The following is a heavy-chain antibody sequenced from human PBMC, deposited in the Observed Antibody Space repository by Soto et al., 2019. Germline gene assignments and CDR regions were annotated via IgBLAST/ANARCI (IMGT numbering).Heavy chain of an antibody. V-gene: IGHV1-69*13. CDR2: IIPIFGTA. CDR1: GGTFSSYA. D-gene: IGHD6-19*01. CDR3: ATGPHSSGWYSRVDY. J-gene: IGHJ4*02. Sequence: GASVKVSCKASGGTFSSYAISWVRQAPGQGLEWMGGIIPIFGTANYAQKFQGRVTITADESTSTAYMELSSLRSEDAAVYYCATGPHSSGWYSRVDYWGQGTLVTVSS.